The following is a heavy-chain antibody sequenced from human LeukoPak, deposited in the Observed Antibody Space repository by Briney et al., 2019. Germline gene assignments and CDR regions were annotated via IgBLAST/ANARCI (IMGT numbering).Heavy chain of an antibody. CDR3: ARDGRPLQGVSSGAQNWFDP. V-gene: IGHV1-2*02. CDR2: INPNSGGT. CDR1: GYTFTGYY. Sequence: GASVKVSCKAPGYTFTGYYMHWVRQAPGQGLEWMGWINPNSGGTNYAQKFQGRVTMTRDTSISTAYMELSKLRSDDTAVYYCARDGRPLQGVSSGAQNWFDPWGQGTLVTVSS. D-gene: IGHD3-10*01. J-gene: IGHJ5*02.